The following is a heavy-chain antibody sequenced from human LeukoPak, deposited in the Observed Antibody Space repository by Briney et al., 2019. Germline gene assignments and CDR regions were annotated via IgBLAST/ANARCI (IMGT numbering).Heavy chain of an antibody. D-gene: IGHD6-19*01. CDR3: ARGAVAVAGMGLDY. V-gene: IGHV1-2*02. J-gene: IGHJ4*02. Sequence: ASVKVSCKASGYTFTGYYMHWVRQAPGQGLEWMGLINPNSGGTNYAQKFQGRVTMTRDTSISTAYMELSRLRSDDTAVYYCARGAVAVAGMGLDYWGQGTLVTVSS. CDR1: GYTFTGYY. CDR2: INPNSGGT.